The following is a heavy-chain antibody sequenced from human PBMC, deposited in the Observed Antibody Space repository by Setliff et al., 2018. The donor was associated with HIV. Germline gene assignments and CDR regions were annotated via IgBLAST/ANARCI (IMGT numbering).Heavy chain of an antibody. CDR2: LASSSSTT. V-gene: IGHV3-48*01. D-gene: IGHD3-10*02. J-gene: IGHJ3*01. CDR3: ARDRVPMSFDGLSV. Sequence: QSGGSLRLSCAASGFSFRTYSMNWVRQAPGRGLEWISYLASSSSTTYYAASVKGRFTISRDDAKNSLFLQMNNLRADDTAVYYCARDRVPMSFDGLSVWGQGTMVTVSS. CDR1: GFSFRTYS.